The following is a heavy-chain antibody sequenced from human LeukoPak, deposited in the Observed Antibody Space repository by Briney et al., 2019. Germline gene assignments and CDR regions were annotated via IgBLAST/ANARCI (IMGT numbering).Heavy chain of an antibody. V-gene: IGHV3-7*03. CDR3: AKDLGSGSYPFDY. J-gene: IGHJ4*02. CDR2: IKEDGSEK. D-gene: IGHD3-10*01. CDR1: GFTFSGSW. Sequence: GGSLRLSCAASGFTFSGSWMSWVRQAPGKGLEWVANIKEDGSEKYYADSVKGRFTISRDNSKNTLYLQMNSLRAEDTAVYYCAKDLGSGSYPFDYWGQGTLVTVSS.